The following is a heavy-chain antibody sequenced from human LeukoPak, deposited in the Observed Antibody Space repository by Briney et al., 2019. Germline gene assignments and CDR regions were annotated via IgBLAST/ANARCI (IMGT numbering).Heavy chain of an antibody. CDR2: INPNSGGT. CDR3: ARDQGIAAAGPQGAFDI. D-gene: IGHD6-13*01. Sequence: ASVKVSCKASGYTFTGYYMHWVRQAPGQGLEWMGWINPNSGGTNYAQKFQGRVTMTRDTSISTAYMELSRLRSDDTAVYYCARDQGIAAAGPQGAFDIWGQGTMVTVSS. V-gene: IGHV1-2*02. CDR1: GYTFTGYY. J-gene: IGHJ3*02.